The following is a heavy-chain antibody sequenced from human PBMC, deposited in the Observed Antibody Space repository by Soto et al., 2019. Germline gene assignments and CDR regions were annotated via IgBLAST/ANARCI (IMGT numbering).Heavy chain of an antibody. CDR1: GYSFTSYW. V-gene: IGHV5-10-1*01. CDR3: ALIAARGNYYYDMDV. D-gene: IGHD6-6*01. J-gene: IGHJ6*02. CDR2: IDPSDSYT. Sequence: PGESLKISCKGSGYSFTSYWISWVRQMPGKGLEWMGRIDPSDSYTNYSPSFQGHVTISADKSISTAYLQWSSLKASDTAMYYFALIAARGNYYYDMDVWGQGTTVTVSS.